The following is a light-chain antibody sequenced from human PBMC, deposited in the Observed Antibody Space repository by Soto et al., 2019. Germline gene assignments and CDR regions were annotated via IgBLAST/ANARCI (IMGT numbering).Light chain of an antibody. J-gene: IGKJ5*01. CDR2: DAS. CDR1: QSFSGY. V-gene: IGKV3-11*01. CDR3: QQRSNWPPVIT. Sequence: DILLTQSPATLSLSPGERATLSCRASQSFSGYLAWYQQKPGQAPRLLIYDASKRATGIPARFSGRGSGTDFTLTISSLEPEDFAVYYCQQRSNWPPVITFGQGTRLVIK.